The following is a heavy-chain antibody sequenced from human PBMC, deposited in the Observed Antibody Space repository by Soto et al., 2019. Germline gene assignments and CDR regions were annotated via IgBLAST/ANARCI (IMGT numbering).Heavy chain of an antibody. CDR1: GFTFSSYG. CDR2: IWYDGSNK. CDR3: ARGSAYYDILTGYYPYGMDV. J-gene: IGHJ6*02. V-gene: IGHV3-33*01. Sequence: GGSLRLSCAASGFTFSSYGMHWVRQAPGKGLEWVAVIWYDGSNKYYADSVKGRFTISRDNSKNTLYLQMNSLRAEDTAVYYCARGSAYYDILTGYYPYGMDVWGQGTTVTVSS. D-gene: IGHD3-9*01.